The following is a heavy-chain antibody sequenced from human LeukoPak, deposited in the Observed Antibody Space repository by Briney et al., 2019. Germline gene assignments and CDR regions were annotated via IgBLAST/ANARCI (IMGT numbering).Heavy chain of an antibody. V-gene: IGHV1-69*05. J-gene: IGHJ5*02. D-gene: IGHD3-10*01. CDR3: ATYGSGSYYNNWFDP. CDR2: IIPIFGTA. CDR1: GGTFISYA. Sequence: SVKVSCKASGGTFISYAISWVRQAPGQGLEWMGGIIPIFGTANYAQKFQGRVTITTDESTSTAYMELSSLRSEDTAVYYCATYGSGSYYNNWFDPWGQGTLVTVSS.